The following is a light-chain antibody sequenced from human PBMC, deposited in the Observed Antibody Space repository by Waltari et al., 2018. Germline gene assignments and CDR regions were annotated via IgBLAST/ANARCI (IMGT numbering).Light chain of an antibody. V-gene: IGLV1-51*01. CDR2: DTR. CDR3: GAWDRSLSEFV. Sequence: QSVLTRPPSVSAAPGQNVTISCSGSTSNIGNYYLSWYQHFPGTATKPLIYDTRKRPAGIPDRFSASKSGTSGTLDSTGLQTGDEADYYCGAWDRSLSEFVFGSGTKVTVL. J-gene: IGLJ1*01. CDR1: TSNIGNYY.